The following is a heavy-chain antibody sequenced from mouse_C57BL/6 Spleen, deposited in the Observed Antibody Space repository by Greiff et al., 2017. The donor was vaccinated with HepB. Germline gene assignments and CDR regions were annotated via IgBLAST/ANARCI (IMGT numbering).Heavy chain of an antibody. J-gene: IGHJ4*01. D-gene: IGHD1-1*01. Sequence: EVQVVESGGGLVKPGGSLKLSCAASGFTFSSYAMSWVRQTPEKRLEWVATISDGGSYTYYPDNVKGRFTISRDNAKNNLYLQMSHLKSEDTAMYYCARGGVVATRYYAMDYWGQGTSVTVSS. CDR1: GFTFSSYA. V-gene: IGHV5-4*01. CDR2: ISDGGSYT. CDR3: ARGGVVATRYYAMDY.